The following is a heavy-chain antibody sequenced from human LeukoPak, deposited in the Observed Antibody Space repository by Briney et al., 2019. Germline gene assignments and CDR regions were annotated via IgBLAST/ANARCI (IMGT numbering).Heavy chain of an antibody. D-gene: IGHD3-22*01. J-gene: IGHJ4*02. CDR2: ISGSGDST. V-gene: IGHV3-23*01. CDR1: GFPFSSYA. Sequence: PGGSLRLSCAASGFPFSSYAMSWVRQAPGKGLEWVSAISGSGDSTYYADSVKGRFTISRDNSKNTLYLQMNSLRAEDTAVYYCAGGTYSSGYYIFDYWGQGTLVTVSS. CDR3: AGGTYSSGYYIFDY.